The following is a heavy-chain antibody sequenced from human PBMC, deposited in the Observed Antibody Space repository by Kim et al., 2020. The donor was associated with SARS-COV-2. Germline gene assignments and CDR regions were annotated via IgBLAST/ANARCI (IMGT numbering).Heavy chain of an antibody. V-gene: IGHV5-51*01. CDR1: GYSFTSYW. CDR3: ARTEEWYYYDSSGHTSRGAFDI. D-gene: IGHD3-22*01. CDR2: IYPGDSDT. Sequence: GESLKISCKGSGYSFTSYWIGWVRQMPGKGLEWMGIIYPGDSDTRYSPSFQGQVTISADKSISTAYLQWSSLKASDTAMYYCARTEEWYYYDSSGHTSRGAFDIWGQGTMVTVSS. J-gene: IGHJ3*02.